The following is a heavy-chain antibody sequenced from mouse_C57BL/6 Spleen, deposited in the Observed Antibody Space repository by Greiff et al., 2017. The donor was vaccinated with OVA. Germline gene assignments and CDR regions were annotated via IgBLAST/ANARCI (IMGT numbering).Heavy chain of an antibody. CDR2: INPNNGGT. D-gene: IGHD1-1*01. CDR3: ERDTTVALDY. CDR1: GYTFTDYY. Sequence: VQLQQSGPELVKPGASVKISCKASGYTFTDYYMNWVKQSHGKSLEWIGDINPNNGGTSYNQKFKGKATLTVDKSSSTAYMELRSLTSEDSAGYYCERDTTVALDYWGQGTTLTVSS. J-gene: IGHJ2*01. V-gene: IGHV1-26*01.